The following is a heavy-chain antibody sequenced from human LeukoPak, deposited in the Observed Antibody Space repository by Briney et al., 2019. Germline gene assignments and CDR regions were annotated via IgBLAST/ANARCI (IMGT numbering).Heavy chain of an antibody. D-gene: IGHD6-13*01. J-gene: IGHJ4*02. CDR2: IWYDGSNK. V-gene: IGHV3-33*01. CDR3: AREQWGYSSSWYSGFDY. CDR1: GFTFSSYG. Sequence: GGSLRLSCAASGFTFSSYGMHWVRQAPGKGLEWLAVIWYDGSNKYYADSVKGRFTISRDNSKNTLYLQMNSLRAEDTAVYYCAREQWGYSSSWYSGFDYWGQGTLVTVSS.